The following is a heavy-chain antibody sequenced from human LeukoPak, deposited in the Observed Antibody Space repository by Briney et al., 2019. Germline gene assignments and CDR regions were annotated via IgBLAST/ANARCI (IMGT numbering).Heavy chain of an antibody. J-gene: IGHJ4*02. Sequence: PSETLSLTCAVYGGSFSGYYWSWIRQPPGKGLEWIGEINHSGSTNYNPSLKSRVTISVDTSKNQFSLKLSSVTAADTAVYYCAREDYDSSGYDLDYWGQGTLVTVSS. CDR3: AREDYDSSGYDLDY. CDR1: GGSFSGYY. CDR2: INHSGST. V-gene: IGHV4-34*01. D-gene: IGHD3-22*01.